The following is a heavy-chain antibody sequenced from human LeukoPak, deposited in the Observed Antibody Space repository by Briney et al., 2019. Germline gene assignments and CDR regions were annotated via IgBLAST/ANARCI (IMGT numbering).Heavy chain of an antibody. CDR1: GFTFSSYA. Sequence: TGGSLRLSCAASGFTFSSYAMSWVRQAPGKGLEWVSAISGSGSSTYYADSVKGRFTISRDNSKNTLYLQMNSLRAEDTAVYYCAYSSSWYGIYFDYWGQGTLVTVSS. CDR3: AYSSSWYGIYFDY. V-gene: IGHV3-23*01. D-gene: IGHD6-13*01. CDR2: ISGSGSST. J-gene: IGHJ4*02.